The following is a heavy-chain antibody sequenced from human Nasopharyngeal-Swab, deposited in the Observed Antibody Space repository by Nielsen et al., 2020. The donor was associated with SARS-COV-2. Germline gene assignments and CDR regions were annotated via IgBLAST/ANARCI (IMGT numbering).Heavy chain of an antibody. CDR2: ISYDGSNN. J-gene: IGHJ6*02. CDR1: GFTFSSYA. V-gene: IGHV3-30*04. D-gene: IGHD6-19*01. Sequence: GESLKISCAASGFTFSSYAMHWVRQAPGTGLEWVAVISYDGSNNYYADSVKGRFTISRDNSKNTLYLQMNSLRAEDTAVYYCARDPSKYSSGWLYYYYGMDVWGQGTTVTVSS. CDR3: ARDPSKYSSGWLYYYYGMDV.